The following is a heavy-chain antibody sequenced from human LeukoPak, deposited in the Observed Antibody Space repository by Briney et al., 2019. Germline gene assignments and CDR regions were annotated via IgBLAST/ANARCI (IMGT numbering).Heavy chain of an antibody. CDR3: ARASRGFTLEFDY. D-gene: IGHD3-10*01. CDR1: GFTVSSAY. Sequence: GGSLRLSCAASGFTVSSAYMTWVRQAPGKGLERVSLIYSAGTTYYADSVKGRFTISRDNSRNTLYLQMDSLRAEDTAMYYCARASRGFTLEFDYWGQGTLVTVSS. V-gene: IGHV3-53*01. CDR2: IYSAGTT. J-gene: IGHJ4*02.